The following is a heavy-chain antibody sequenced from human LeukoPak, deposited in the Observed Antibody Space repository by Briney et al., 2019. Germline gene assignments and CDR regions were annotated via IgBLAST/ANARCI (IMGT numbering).Heavy chain of an antibody. Sequence: GGSLRLSCAASGFPFSNHGMHWVRQAPGKGLEWVAVISYDGSNKYYADSVKGRFTISRDNSKNTLYLQMNSLRAEDTAVYYCAKSKSSGYILEDYWGQGTLVTVSS. J-gene: IGHJ4*02. CDR3: AKSKSSGYILEDY. D-gene: IGHD3-22*01. V-gene: IGHV3-30*18. CDR2: ISYDGSNK. CDR1: GFPFSNHG.